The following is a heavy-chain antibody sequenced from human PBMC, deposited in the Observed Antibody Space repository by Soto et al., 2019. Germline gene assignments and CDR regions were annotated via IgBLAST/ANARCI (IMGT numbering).Heavy chain of an antibody. Sequence: GASVKVSCKASGGTFISYTISWVRQAPGQGLEWMGRIIPILDIANYAQKFQGRVTMTRDTSASTAYMELSSLRSEDTAVYYCARSIVVVTALDYWGQGTLVTVSS. CDR2: IIPILDIA. CDR3: ARSIVVVTALDY. CDR1: GGTFISYT. D-gene: IGHD2-21*02. V-gene: IGHV1-69*02. J-gene: IGHJ4*02.